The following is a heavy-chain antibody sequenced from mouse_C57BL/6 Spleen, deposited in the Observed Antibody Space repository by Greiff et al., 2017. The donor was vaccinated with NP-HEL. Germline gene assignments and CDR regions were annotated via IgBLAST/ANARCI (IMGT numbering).Heavy chain of an antibody. CDR1: GYTFTSYW. Sequence: QVQLKQSGAELVKPGASVKLSCKASGYTFTSYWMQWVKQRPGQGLEWIGEIDPSDSYTNYNQKFKGKATLTVDTSSSTAYMQLSSLTSEDSAVYYCARGGILTTVPAMDYWGQGTSVTVSS. CDR3: ARGGILTTVPAMDY. J-gene: IGHJ4*01. CDR2: IDPSDSYT. V-gene: IGHV1-50*01. D-gene: IGHD1-1*01.